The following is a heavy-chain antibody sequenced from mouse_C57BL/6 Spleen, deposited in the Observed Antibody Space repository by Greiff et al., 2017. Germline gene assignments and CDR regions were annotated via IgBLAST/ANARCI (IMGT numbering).Heavy chain of an antibody. J-gene: IGHJ3*01. CDR2: IDPSDSYT. D-gene: IGHD2-2*01. CDR1: GYTFTSYW. CDR3: ALGHYGNDVWVAY. V-gene: IGHV1-50*01. Sequence: VQLQQPGAELVKPGASVKLSCKASGYTFTSYWMQWVKQRPGPGLEWIGEIDPSDSYTNYNQKFKGKATLTVDTSSSTAYMQLSSLTAEDSAFDCWALGHYGNDVWVAYGSQGILVSVSA.